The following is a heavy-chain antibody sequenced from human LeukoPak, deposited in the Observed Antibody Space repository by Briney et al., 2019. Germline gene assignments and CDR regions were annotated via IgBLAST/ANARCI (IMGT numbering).Heavy chain of an antibody. CDR2: INHSGST. J-gene: IGHJ4*02. CDR1: GGSFSGYY. Sequence: SETLSLTCAVYGGSFSGYYWSWIRQPPGKGLEWIGEINHSGSTNYNPSLKSRVTISVDTSKNQFSLKLSSVTAADTAVYYCVRSSYDFWSGYYTSYYFDYWGQGTLVTVSS. V-gene: IGHV4-34*01. D-gene: IGHD3-3*01. CDR3: VRSSYDFWSGYYTSYYFDY.